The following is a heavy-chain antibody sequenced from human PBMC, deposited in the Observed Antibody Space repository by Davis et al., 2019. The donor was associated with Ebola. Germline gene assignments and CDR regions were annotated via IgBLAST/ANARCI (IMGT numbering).Heavy chain of an antibody. CDR2: INQDGSEK. V-gene: IGHV3-7*03. Sequence: GGSLRLSCIASGFTFNSYWMSWVRQAPGKGLEWVAKINQDGSEKNYVDSVKGRFTISRDNAKKSLYLQMNSLRAEDTAVYYCAGAGSNLVSLHYGMDVWGQGTTVTVSS. J-gene: IGHJ6*02. D-gene: IGHD3-10*01. CDR3: AGAGSNLVSLHYGMDV. CDR1: GFTFNSYW.